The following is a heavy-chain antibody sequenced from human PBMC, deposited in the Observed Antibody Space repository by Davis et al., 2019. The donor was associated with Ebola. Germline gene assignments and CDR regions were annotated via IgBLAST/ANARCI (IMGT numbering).Heavy chain of an antibody. CDR2: IIPILGIA. Sequence: AASVKVSCKASGGTFSSYAISWVRQAPGQGLEWMGRIIPILGIANYAQKFQGRVTITADKSTSTAYMELSSLRSEDTAVYYCARAGIAAAGFDYWGQGTLVTVSS. CDR3: ARAGIAAAGFDY. D-gene: IGHD6-13*01. J-gene: IGHJ4*02. CDR1: GGTFSSYA. V-gene: IGHV1-69*04.